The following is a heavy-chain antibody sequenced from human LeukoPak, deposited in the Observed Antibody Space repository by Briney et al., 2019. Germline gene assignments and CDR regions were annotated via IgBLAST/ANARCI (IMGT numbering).Heavy chain of an antibody. CDR2: ITGSGGST. CDR1: GFTFSGYA. D-gene: IGHD3-9*01. J-gene: IGHJ4*02. Sequence: GESLRLSRAASGFTFSGYAMSWVRQAPGKGLEWVSAITGSGGSTYYGDSVKGRFTISRDNSKNTLFLQMNSLRAEDTAVYYCAKGRRDILTGYYEGAPHWGQGTLVTVSS. V-gene: IGHV3-23*01. CDR3: AKGRRDILTGYYEGAPH.